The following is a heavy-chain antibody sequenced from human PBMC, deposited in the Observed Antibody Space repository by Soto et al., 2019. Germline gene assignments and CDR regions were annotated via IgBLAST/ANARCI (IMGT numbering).Heavy chain of an antibody. V-gene: IGHV1-46*02. CDR3: AMADIFDCHYAMDV. CDR2: DNPSGGFV. J-gene: IGHJ6*02. CDR1: GDTFNSDY. D-gene: IGHD2-21*02. Sequence: ASVKVLCKTAGDTFNSDYMHWVRQAPGQGREWMGIDNPSGGFVTHAPKFQDRVTITRDTAPGPFYMELSSLRSDDTAVSYCAMADIFDCHYAMDVWG.